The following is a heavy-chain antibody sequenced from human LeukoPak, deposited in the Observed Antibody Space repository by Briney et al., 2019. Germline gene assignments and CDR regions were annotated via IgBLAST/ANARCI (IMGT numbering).Heavy chain of an antibody. J-gene: IGHJ4*02. CDR3: VIVRGYFAFSGTDY. CDR1: GLSFSRYT. V-gene: IGHV3-64D*06. CDR2: IITDGDRT. D-gene: IGHD3-9*01. Sequence: SGGSLRLSCSASGLSFSRYTIHWVRQAPRKGLEFVSAIITDGDRTYYADSVKGRFTIARDNSKSTVYLQMSSLRAADTAIYYCVIVRGYFAFSGTDYWGQGILVTVSS.